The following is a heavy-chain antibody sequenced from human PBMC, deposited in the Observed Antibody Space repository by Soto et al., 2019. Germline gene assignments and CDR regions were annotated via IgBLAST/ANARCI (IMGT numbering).Heavy chain of an antibody. CDR3: ATQVFDYGDNGAFDI. D-gene: IGHD4-17*01. V-gene: IGHV1-18*01. CDR2: ISAYNGNT. Sequence: ASVKVSFKASGYTFTSYVISWVRQAPGQGLECIGWISAYNGNTNYAQKLQGRVTMTTDTSTSTAYMELRSLRSDDTAVYYCATQVFDYGDNGAFDIWGQGTMVTVSS. J-gene: IGHJ3*02. CDR1: GYTFTSYV.